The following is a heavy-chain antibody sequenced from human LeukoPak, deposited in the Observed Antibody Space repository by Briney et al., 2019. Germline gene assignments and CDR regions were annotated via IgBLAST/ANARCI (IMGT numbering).Heavy chain of an antibody. CDR3: ARHVGISF. J-gene: IGHJ4*02. CDR1: GFTFSSSW. D-gene: IGHD7-27*01. CDR2: IREDGTEK. V-gene: IGHV3-7*01. Sequence: GGSLRLSCVVSGFTFSSSWMSWVRQAPGKGLEWVANIREDGTEKNYVDSVKGRFTISRDNAKNSLFLQMSNLRDDDTAIYYCARHVGISFWGQGTLVTVSS.